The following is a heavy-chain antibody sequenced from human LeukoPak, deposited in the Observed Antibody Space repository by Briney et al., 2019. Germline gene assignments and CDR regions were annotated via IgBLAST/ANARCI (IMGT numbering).Heavy chain of an antibody. CDR3: AKDPDYDILTGYHRGFDP. V-gene: IGHV3-23*01. CDR2: ISGSGGST. Sequence: GGSLRLSCAASGFTFSSYAMSWVRQAPGKGLEWVSAISGSGGSTYYADSVKGRFTISRDNSKNTLYLQMNSLRAEDAAVYYCAKDPDYDILTGYHRGFDPWGQGTLVTVSS. CDR1: GFTFSSYA. J-gene: IGHJ5*02. D-gene: IGHD3-9*01.